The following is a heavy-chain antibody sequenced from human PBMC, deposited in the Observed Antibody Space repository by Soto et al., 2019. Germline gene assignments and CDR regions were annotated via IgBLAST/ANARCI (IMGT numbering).Heavy chain of an antibody. CDR1: GFTFSSYG. CDR3: AKAAPDDFWSGYHGLFGY. J-gene: IGHJ4*02. V-gene: IGHV3-23*01. Sequence: GGSLRLSCAASGFTFSSYGMHWVRQAPGKGLEWVAVISASGGSTNYADSVKGRITISRDNSKNTLYLQMNSLRAEDTAVYYCAKAAPDDFWSGYHGLFGYWGQGTLVTVSS. CDR2: ISASGGST. D-gene: IGHD3-3*01.